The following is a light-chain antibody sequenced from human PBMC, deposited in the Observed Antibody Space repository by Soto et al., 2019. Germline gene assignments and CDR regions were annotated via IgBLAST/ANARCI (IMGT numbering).Light chain of an antibody. V-gene: IGKV1-39*01. Sequence: DIQMTQSPSSLSASVGDRVTITCRASQSISSYLNWYQQKVGKAPQLLIYAASTLQSGVPSRFSGIGSGTDFTLTINNLQPEDFATYYCQQSYSRPLTFGGGTKVE. CDR1: QSISSY. CDR2: AAS. CDR3: QQSYSRPLT. J-gene: IGKJ4*01.